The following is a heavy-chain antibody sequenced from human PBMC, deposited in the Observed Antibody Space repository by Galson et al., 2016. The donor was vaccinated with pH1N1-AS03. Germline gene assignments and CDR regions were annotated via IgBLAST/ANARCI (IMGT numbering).Heavy chain of an antibody. CDR2: ISWNGFNT. Sequence: SLRLSCAASGFTFNEYAMHWVRQSPGKGLEWVSGISWNGFNTDYGDSVKGRFTISRDNARTSLFLQMDSLRPEDTALYYCAKAYSTYYYHMDVWGKGTTVTVSS. J-gene: IGHJ6*03. D-gene: IGHD2/OR15-2a*01. V-gene: IGHV3-9*01. CDR3: AKAYSTYYYHMDV. CDR1: GFTFNEYA.